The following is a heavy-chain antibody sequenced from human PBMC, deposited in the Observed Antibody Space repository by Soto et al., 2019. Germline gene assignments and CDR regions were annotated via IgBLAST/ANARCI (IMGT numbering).Heavy chain of an antibody. J-gene: IGHJ6*03. Sequence: PGGSLRLSCAASGFTVSSNYMSWVRQAPGKGLEWVSVIYSGGSTYYADSVKGRFTISRDNPKNTLYLQMNSLRAEDTAVYYCARMGANYYYFMDVWGKGTTVTVSS. D-gene: IGHD3-16*01. CDR3: ARMGANYYYFMDV. V-gene: IGHV3-66*01. CDR1: GFTVSSNY. CDR2: IYSGGST.